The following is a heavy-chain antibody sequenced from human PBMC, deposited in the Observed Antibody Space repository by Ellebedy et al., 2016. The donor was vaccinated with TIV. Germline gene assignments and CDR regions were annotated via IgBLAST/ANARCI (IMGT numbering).Heavy chain of an antibody. CDR2: IRSSSSYI. J-gene: IGHJ6*02. Sequence: GESLKISCAASGFTFSSYAMSWVRQAPGKGLEWVSSIRSSSSYIYYADSVKGRFTISSDNAKNSLYRQMNSLRAEDRAVYYCARDRLGYCSSTSCYSDYYYGMDVWGQGTTVTVSS. V-gene: IGHV3-21*01. D-gene: IGHD2-2*02. CDR3: ARDRLGYCSSTSCYSDYYYGMDV. CDR1: GFTFSSYA.